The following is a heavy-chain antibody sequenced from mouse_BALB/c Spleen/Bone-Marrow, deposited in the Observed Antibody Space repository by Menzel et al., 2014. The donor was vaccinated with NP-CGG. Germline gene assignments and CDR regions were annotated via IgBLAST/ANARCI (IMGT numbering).Heavy chain of an antibody. CDR2: ISPRSGST. V-gene: IGHV1S22*01. J-gene: IGHJ2*01. CDR1: GYIFANYW. CDR3: TRIFDY. Sequence: LQQSGSELVRPGASVKLSCKASGYIFANYWMHWVKQRHGQGLEWIGNISPRSGSTNYDEKFKSKATLTVDTSSATAYMYLNSLTSEDSAVYYSTRIFDYWGQGTILTVSS.